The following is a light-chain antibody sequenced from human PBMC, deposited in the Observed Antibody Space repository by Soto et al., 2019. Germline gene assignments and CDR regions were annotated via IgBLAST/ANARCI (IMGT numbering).Light chain of an antibody. J-gene: IGLJ1*01. CDR2: EVS. V-gene: IGLV2-14*01. CDR3: NSYTSSSTYV. Sequence: QSALTQPASVSGSRGQSITISCTGTSSDVGGYNYVSWYQQHPGKAPKLMIYEVSNRPSGVSNRFSGSKSGNTASLTISGLQAEDEADYYCNSYTSSSTYVFGTGTKLTVL. CDR1: SSDVGGYNY.